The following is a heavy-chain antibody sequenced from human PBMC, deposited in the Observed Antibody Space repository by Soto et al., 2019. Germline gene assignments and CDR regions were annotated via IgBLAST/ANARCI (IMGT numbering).Heavy chain of an antibody. CDR1: GGTKNSYT. J-gene: IGHJ4*02. CDR2: ITPILGIA. Sequence: SVEVSCTDSGGTKNSYTMRWVRQENGQGLEWMGRITPILGIANYAQKFQGRVTITADKSTSTAYMELSSLRSEDTAVYYCAREERVLTGYYIDYWGQGTLVTVSS. D-gene: IGHD3-9*01. V-gene: IGHV1-69*04. CDR3: AREERVLTGYYIDY.